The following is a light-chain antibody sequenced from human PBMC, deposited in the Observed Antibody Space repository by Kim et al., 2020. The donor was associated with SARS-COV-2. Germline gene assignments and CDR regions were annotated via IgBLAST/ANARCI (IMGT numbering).Light chain of an antibody. V-gene: IGLV2-8*01. Sequence: QSALTQPPSASGSIGQSVTISCTGTSSDVGAYNYVAWYQQHSGKAPKLMIYEVTKRPSGVPDRFSASKSGNTASLTVSGLQADDEADYYCSSYAGNNNYVFGSGTKVTVL. CDR2: EVT. CDR1: SSDVGAYNY. J-gene: IGLJ1*01. CDR3: SSYAGNNNYV.